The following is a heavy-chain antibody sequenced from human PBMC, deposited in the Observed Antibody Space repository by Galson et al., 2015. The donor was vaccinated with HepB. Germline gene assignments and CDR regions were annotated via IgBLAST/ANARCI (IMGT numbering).Heavy chain of an antibody. D-gene: IGHD3-22*01. CDR1: TFIFGTYS. Sequence: SLRLSCAASTFIFGTYSMSWVRQAPGKGLEWVSSISGSGGNTNYAGSVRGRFTISRDNSQNALYLQMNSLRAEDTAVYYCAKDLYSYDSGSLVGPFDYWGQGTLVTVSS. CDR3: AKDLYSYDSGSLVGPFDY. V-gene: IGHV3-23*01. CDR2: ISGSGGNT. J-gene: IGHJ4*02.